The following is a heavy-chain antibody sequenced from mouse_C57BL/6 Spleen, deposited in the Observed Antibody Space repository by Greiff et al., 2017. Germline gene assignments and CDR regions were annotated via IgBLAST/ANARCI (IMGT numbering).Heavy chain of an antibody. CDR3: ARLGTEEGFAY. Sequence: QVQLKQSGAELVKPGASVKISCKASGYAFSSYWMNWVKQRPGKGLEWIGQIYPGDGDTNYNGKFKGKATLTADKSSSTAYMQLSSLTSEDSAVYFCARLGTEEGFAYWGQGTLVTVSA. CDR2: IYPGDGDT. CDR1: GYAFSSYW. D-gene: IGHD3-3*01. V-gene: IGHV1-80*01. J-gene: IGHJ3*01.